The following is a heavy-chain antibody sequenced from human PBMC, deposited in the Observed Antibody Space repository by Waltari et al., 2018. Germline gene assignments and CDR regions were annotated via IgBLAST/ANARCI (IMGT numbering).Heavy chain of an antibody. D-gene: IGHD5-12*01. J-gene: IGHJ5*02. CDR1: GGSISSYY. CDR2: IYYSGST. Sequence: QVQLQESGPGLVKPSETLSLTCTVSGGSISSYYWSWIRQPPGKGLEWIGYIYYSGSTNYNPSLKSRVTISVDTSKNQFSLKLSSVTAADTAVYYCARVGYSGYGNWFDPWGQGTLVTVSS. V-gene: IGHV4-59*01. CDR3: ARVGYSGYGNWFDP.